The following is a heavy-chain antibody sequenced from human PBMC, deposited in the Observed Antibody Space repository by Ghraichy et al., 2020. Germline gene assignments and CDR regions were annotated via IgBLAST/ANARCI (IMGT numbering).Heavy chain of an antibody. Sequence: ETLSLTCAVYGGSFSGYYWSWIRQPPGKGLEWIGEINHSGSTNYNPSLKSRVTISVDTSKNQFSLKLSSVTAADTAVYYCARGGYDRLFDYWGQGTLVTVSS. CDR2: INHSGST. V-gene: IGHV4-34*01. CDR3: ARGGYDRLFDY. J-gene: IGHJ4*02. CDR1: GGSFSGYY. D-gene: IGHD5-12*01.